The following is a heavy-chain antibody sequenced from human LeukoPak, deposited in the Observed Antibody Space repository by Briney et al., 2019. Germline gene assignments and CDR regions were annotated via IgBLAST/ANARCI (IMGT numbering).Heavy chain of an antibody. CDR3: ARGVHNPMVYAIEHFDY. CDR1: RGSISSGSYY. J-gene: IGHJ4*02. CDR2: IYTSGST. Sequence: SQTLSLTCTVSRGSISSGSYYWSSIRQPAGKGLEWIGRIYTSGSTNYNPSLTSRATISVDTSKNQFSLKLSSVTAADTAVYYCARGVHNPMVYAIEHFDYWGQGTLVTVSS. D-gene: IGHD2-8*01. V-gene: IGHV4-61*02.